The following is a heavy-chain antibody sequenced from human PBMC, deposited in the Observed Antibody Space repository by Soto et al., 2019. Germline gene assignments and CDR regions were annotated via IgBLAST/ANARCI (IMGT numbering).Heavy chain of an antibody. V-gene: IGHV4-31*03. CDR1: GGSISSGGYY. D-gene: IGHD3-3*01. J-gene: IGHJ6*02. CDR3: ARDKKPGRFLEWLSNEVKGENYGMGV. Sequence: PSETLSLTCTVSGGSISSGGYYWSWIRQHPGKGLEWIGYIYYSGSTYYNPSLKSRVTISVDTSKNQFSLKLSSVTAADTAVYYCARDKKPGRFLEWLSNEVKGENYGMGVWGQGTTVTVSS. CDR2: IYYSGST.